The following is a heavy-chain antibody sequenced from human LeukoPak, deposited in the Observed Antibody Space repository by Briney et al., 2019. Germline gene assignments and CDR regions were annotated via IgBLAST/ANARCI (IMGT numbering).Heavy chain of an antibody. CDR1: GDSMSTQY. D-gene: IGHD6-25*01. CDR2: VSTSGSI. Sequence: PSETLSLPCTVSGDSMSTQYWSWIRQPAGKGLEWIGRVSTSGSIDYNPALNSRVNMSVDTSKSQFSLRLTSVTAADTAVYYCAKFRGYRWFHPWGQGTLVTVSS. CDR3: AKFRGYRWFHP. V-gene: IGHV4-4*07. J-gene: IGHJ5*02.